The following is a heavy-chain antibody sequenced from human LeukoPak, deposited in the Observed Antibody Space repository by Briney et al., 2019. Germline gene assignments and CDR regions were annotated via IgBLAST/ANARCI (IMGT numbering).Heavy chain of an antibody. V-gene: IGHV3-48*01. D-gene: IGHD3-10*01. CDR3: ARGYGSGRAAFDI. Sequence: GGSLRLSCAASGFTFSSYSMNWVRQAPGKGLEWVSYSSGSSIIYYVDSVKGRFTISRDNAKNSLYLQMNSLRAEDTAVYYCARGYGSGRAAFDIWGQGTMVTVSS. CDR2: SSGSSII. J-gene: IGHJ3*02. CDR1: GFTFSSYS.